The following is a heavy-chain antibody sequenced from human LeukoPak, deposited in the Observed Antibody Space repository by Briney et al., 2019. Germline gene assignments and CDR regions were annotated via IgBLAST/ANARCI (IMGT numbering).Heavy chain of an antibody. CDR3: ARGGSSFRLYYFDY. V-gene: IGHV1-69*05. CDR2: IIPIFGTA. J-gene: IGHJ4*02. CDR1: GGTFSSYA. Sequence: SVKVSCKASGGTFSSYAISWVRQAPGQGLEWMGGIIPIFGTANYAQKFQGRVTITTDESTSTAYMELSSLRSDDTAVYYCARGGSSFRLYYFDYWGQGTLSPSPQ. D-gene: IGHD6-6*01.